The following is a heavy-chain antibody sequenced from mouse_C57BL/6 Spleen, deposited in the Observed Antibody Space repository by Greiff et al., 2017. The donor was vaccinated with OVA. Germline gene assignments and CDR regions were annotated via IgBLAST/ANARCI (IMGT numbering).Heavy chain of an antibody. CDR1: GYTFTSYG. CDR2: IYPRSGNT. J-gene: IGHJ2*01. V-gene: IGHV1-81*01. CDR3: ARTRGGGDYYDY. Sequence: VKLMESGAELARPGASVKLSCKASGYTFTSYGISWVKQRTGQGLEWIGEIYPRSGNTYYNEKFKGKATLTADKSSSTAYMELRSLTSEDSAVYFCARTRGGGDYYDYWGQGTTLTVSS.